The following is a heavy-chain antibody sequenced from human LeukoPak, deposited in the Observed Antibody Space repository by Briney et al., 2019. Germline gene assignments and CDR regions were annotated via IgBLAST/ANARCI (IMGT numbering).Heavy chain of an antibody. J-gene: IGHJ4*02. CDR3: AKDTKWQLNAYYIDY. D-gene: IGHD5-12*01. Sequence: PGGSLRLSCAASEFTFSSYTMNWVRQAPGKGLEWVSSISSSSSYIHYVDSVKGRFTISRDNAKNSLYLQMNSLRAEDTAVYYCAKDTKWQLNAYYIDYWGQGTLVTVSS. V-gene: IGHV3-21*01. CDR1: EFTFSSYT. CDR2: ISSSSSYI.